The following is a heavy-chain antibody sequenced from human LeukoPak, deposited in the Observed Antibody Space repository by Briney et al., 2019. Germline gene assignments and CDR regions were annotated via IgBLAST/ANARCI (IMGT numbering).Heavy chain of an antibody. CDR2: VYADGRS. CDR1: GGSVGNYY. V-gene: IGHV4-4*07. J-gene: IGHJ4*02. Sequence: PSETLSLTCTVSGGSVGNYYWSWIRQPAGEGLEWIGRVYADGRSNYNPSLRSRVAMSVDTSKSQFSLRLSSVTAADTAVYYCARMYSGTYGGIDYWGQGTLVTVSS. CDR3: ARMYSGTYGGIDY. D-gene: IGHD1-26*01.